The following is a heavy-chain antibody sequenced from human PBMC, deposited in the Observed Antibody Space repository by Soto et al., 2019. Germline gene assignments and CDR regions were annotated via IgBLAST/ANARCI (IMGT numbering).Heavy chain of an antibody. V-gene: IGHV4-34*01. CDR2: INHSGST. J-gene: IGHJ6*02. Sequence: PSETLSLTCAVYGGSFSGYYWSWIRQPPGKGLERIGEINHSGSTNYNPSLKSRVTISVDTSKNQFSLKLSSVTAADTAVYYCARARAQLVLRCFSYYYGMDVWGQGTTVTVSS. CDR1: GGSFSGYY. D-gene: IGHD3-9*01. CDR3: ARARAQLVLRCFSYYYGMDV.